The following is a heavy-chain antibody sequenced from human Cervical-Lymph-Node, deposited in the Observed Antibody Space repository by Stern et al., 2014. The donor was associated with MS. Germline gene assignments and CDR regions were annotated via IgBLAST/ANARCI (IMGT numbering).Heavy chain of an antibody. Sequence: VQLVESGGGVVQPGTSLRLSCAASGFSFYTHGMHWVRQAPGKGLEWVAFISYDGKNKYYADPVRGRFTISRDNPKKTLSLQLDSLRVEDTAVYHCAKDLSYPWSFDYWGQGTLVAVSS. CDR3: AKDLSYPWSFDY. D-gene: IGHD1-26*01. CDR2: ISYDGKNK. V-gene: IGHV3-30*18. J-gene: IGHJ4*02. CDR1: GFSFYTHG.